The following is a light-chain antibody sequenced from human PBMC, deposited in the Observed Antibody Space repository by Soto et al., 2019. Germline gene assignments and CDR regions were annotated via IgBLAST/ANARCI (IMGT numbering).Light chain of an antibody. CDR3: QQRSKWPIT. J-gene: IGKJ5*01. V-gene: IGKV3-15*01. CDR2: GAS. Sequence: EIVMTQSPATLSVSQGERATLSCRANQNIISNLAWYQQKPGQAPRLLIYGASTRAAGVPARFSGSGSGTEFTLTISSLEPEDFAVYYCQQRSKWPITFGQGTRLEI. CDR1: QNIISN.